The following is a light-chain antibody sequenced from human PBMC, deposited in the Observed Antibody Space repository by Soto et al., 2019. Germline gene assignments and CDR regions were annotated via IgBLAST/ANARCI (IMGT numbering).Light chain of an antibody. V-gene: IGKV3-20*01. CDR3: QQYVSSPWA. CDR2: GAS. Sequence: DIVLTQSPGTLSLSPGERATLSCRASQSVSSSYLAWYQQKPGQAPRLLIYGASSRATGIPDRFTGSGSGTDFTLTISRLEPEDFAVYYCQQYVSSPWAVGQGTKVDIK. CDR1: QSVSSSY. J-gene: IGKJ1*01.